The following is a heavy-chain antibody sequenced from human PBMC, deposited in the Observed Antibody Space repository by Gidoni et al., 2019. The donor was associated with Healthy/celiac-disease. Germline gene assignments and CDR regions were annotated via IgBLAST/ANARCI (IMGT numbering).Heavy chain of an antibody. V-gene: IGHV4-59*01. Sequence: QVQLQESGPGLVKPSETLSLTCTVSGGSISSYYWSWIRQPPGKGLEWIGYIYYSGSTNYNPSLKSRVTISVDTSKNQFSLKLSSVTAADTAVYYCARENVAAAGSFFDIWGQGTMVTVPS. D-gene: IGHD6-13*01. CDR2: IYYSGST. CDR3: ARENVAAAGSFFDI. CDR1: GGSISSYY. J-gene: IGHJ3*02.